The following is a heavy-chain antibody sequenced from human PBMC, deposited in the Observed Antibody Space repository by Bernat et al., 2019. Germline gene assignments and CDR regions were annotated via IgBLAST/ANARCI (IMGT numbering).Heavy chain of an antibody. J-gene: IGHJ4*02. CDR2: IYSGGST. Sequence: EVQLVETGGGLIQPGGSLRLSCAASGFTVSSNYMSWVRQAPGKGLEGVSVIYSGGSTYYADSVKGRFTISRDNSKNTLYLQMNSLRAEDTAVYYCARVSVSSWTLTEYYFDYWGQGTLVTVSS. V-gene: IGHV3-53*02. CDR3: ARVSVSSWTLTEYYFDY. CDR1: GFTVSSNY. D-gene: IGHD6-13*01.